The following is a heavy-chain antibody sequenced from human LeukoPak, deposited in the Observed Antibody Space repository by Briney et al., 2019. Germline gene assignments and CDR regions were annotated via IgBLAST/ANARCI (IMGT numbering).Heavy chain of an antibody. D-gene: IGHD2-15*01. Sequence: QPGGSLNLSCAASGLTFSSYWMHWVRQAPGKGLVWVSRINSDASITNYADSVQGRFTISRDNAKNTLYLQMSSLRAEDTAVYYCARYCSGGSCYSPYTFDIWGQGTMVTVSS. CDR2: INSDASIT. CDR3: ARYCSGGSCYSPYTFDI. J-gene: IGHJ3*02. CDR1: GLTFSSYW. V-gene: IGHV3-74*01.